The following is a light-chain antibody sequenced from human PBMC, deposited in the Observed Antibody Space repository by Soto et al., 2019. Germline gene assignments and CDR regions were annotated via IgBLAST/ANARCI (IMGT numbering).Light chain of an antibody. J-gene: IGLJ2*01. V-gene: IGLV3-21*02. Sequence: SYELTQPPSVSVAPGQTARITCGGNNIGSKSVHWNQQKPGQAPVLVVYDDSDRPSGIPERFSGSNSGNTATLTISRVDAGDEADYYCQVWDSSSDHPVFGGGTKLTVL. CDR2: DDS. CDR1: NIGSKS. CDR3: QVWDSSSDHPV.